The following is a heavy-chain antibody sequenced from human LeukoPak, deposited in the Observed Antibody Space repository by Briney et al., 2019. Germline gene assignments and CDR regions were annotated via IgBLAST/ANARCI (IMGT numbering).Heavy chain of an antibody. V-gene: IGHV3-15*01. CDR3: TTERKLLGYFDY. CDR2: IKSKTDGGTT. CDR1: GFTFSNAW. Sequence: GGSLRLSCAASGFTFSNAWMSWVRQAPGKGLEWVGRIKSKTDGGTTDYAAPVKGRFTISRDDSKNTLYLQMNSLKTEDTAVYYCTTERKLLGYFDYWGQGTLVTVSS. D-gene: IGHD1-26*01. J-gene: IGHJ4*02.